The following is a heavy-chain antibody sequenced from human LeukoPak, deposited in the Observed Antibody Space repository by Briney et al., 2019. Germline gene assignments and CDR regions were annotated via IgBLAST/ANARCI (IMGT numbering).Heavy chain of an antibody. D-gene: IGHD2-2*01. Sequence: TLSLTCTVSGGSISSGSYYWSWIRQPAGKGLEWIGRIYTSGSTNYNPSLKSRVTISVDTSKNQFSLKLSSVTAADTAVYYCARVVVVPAAQFDPWGQGTLVTVPS. CDR3: ARVVVVPAAQFDP. CDR2: IYTSGST. CDR1: GGSISSGSYY. J-gene: IGHJ5*02. V-gene: IGHV4-61*02.